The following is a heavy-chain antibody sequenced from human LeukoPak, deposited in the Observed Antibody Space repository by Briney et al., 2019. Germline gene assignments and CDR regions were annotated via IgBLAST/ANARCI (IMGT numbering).Heavy chain of an antibody. V-gene: IGHV3-64*01. CDR2: ISSNGDTT. Sequence: PGGSLRLSCAASGFTFNSYAMHWVRQAPGKRLEYVSAISSNGDTTYYANSVKGRFTISRDNSKNTLYLQLGSLRTEDMAVYYCAREKTVSGYDRRFDYWGQGTLVTVSS. CDR1: GFTFNSYA. CDR3: AREKTVSGYDRRFDY. J-gene: IGHJ4*02. D-gene: IGHD5-12*01.